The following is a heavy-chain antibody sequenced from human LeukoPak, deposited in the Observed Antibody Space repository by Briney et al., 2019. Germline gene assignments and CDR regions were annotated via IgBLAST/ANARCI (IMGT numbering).Heavy chain of an antibody. J-gene: IGHJ5*02. CDR1: GFTVSSNY. Sequence: GGSLRLSCAASGFTVSSNYMSWVRQAPGKGLEWVSVIYSGGSTYYADSVKGRFTISRDNSKNTLYLQMNSLRAEDTAVYYCARGHYGDYCWFDPWGQGTLVTVSS. V-gene: IGHV3-66*01. CDR2: IYSGGST. D-gene: IGHD4-17*01. CDR3: ARGHYGDYCWFDP.